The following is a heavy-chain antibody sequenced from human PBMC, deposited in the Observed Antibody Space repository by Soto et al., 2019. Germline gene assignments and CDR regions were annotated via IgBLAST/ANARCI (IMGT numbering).Heavy chain of an antibody. V-gene: IGHV1-3*04. CDR2: INTATGNT. J-gene: IGHJ4*02. CDR1: GYTFTGYA. CDR3: ARTYTNYNHFDF. D-gene: IGHD4-4*01. Sequence: GASVKVSCKASGYTFTGYAMHWVRQAPGQRVEWMGWINTATGNTEYSQNFQGRVTITRDTSASTAYMELSSLRSEDTAVYYCARTYTNYNHFDFWGQGTLVTVSS.